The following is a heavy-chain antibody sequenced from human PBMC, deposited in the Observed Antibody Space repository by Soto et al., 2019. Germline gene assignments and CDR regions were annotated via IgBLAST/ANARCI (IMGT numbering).Heavy chain of an antibody. D-gene: IGHD3-10*01. Sequence: QVQLQESGPGLVKPSGTLSLTCAVSSGSISNGFWWTWVRQSPEKGLEWIGQIYESGTTDYHPSLKSRVTMSIYKSKNQFSLELNSVTAADTAVYFCARRRVTPANYFEYWGQGTLVTVSS. CDR2: IYESGTT. CDR1: SGSISNGFW. V-gene: IGHV4-4*02. J-gene: IGHJ4*02. CDR3: ARRRVTPANYFEY.